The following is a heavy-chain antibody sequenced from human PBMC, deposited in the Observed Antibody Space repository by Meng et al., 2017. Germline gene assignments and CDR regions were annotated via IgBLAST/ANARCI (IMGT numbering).Heavy chain of an antibody. CDR2: ISSSGSTI. J-gene: IGHJ6*02. CDR3: ARDGGITIFGVVTPDYYYYYGMDV. Sequence: GGSLRLSCAASGFTFSSYEMNWVRQAPGKGLEWVSYISSSGSTIYYADSVKGRFTISRDNAKNSLYLQMNSLRAEGTAVYYCARDGGITIFGVVTPDYYYYYGMDVWGQGTTVTVSS. V-gene: IGHV3-48*03. D-gene: IGHD3-3*01. CDR1: GFTFSSYE.